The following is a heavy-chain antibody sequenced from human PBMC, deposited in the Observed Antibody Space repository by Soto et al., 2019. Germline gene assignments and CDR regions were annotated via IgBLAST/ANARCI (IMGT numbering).Heavy chain of an antibody. Sequence: ASVKVSCKASGYTFTSYAMHWVRQAPGQRLEWMGWINAGNGNTKYSQKFQGRVTITRDTSASTAYMELSSLRSEDTAVYYCARVLNPGDDSSTSCYPPDYWGEGTLVTV. J-gene: IGHJ4*02. CDR1: GYTFTSYA. D-gene: IGHD2-2*01. CDR3: ARVLNPGDDSSTSCYPPDY. CDR2: INAGNGNT. V-gene: IGHV1-3*01.